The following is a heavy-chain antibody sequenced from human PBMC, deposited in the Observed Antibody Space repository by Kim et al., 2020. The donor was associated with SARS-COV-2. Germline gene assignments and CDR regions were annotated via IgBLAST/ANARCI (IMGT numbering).Heavy chain of an antibody. J-gene: IGHJ4*01. CDR2: INPSGGST. CDR1: GYTFTSYY. CDR3: ARGSSGYSGPLGLGELLYYFCY. V-gene: IGHV1-46*01. Sequence: ASVKVSCKASGYTFTSYYMHWVRQAPGQGLEWMGIINPSGGSTSYAQKFQGRVTMTRDTSTSTVYMELSSLRSEDTAVYYCARGSSGYSGPLGLGELLYYFCYWGPGTPVTVSS. D-gene: IGHD3-22*01.